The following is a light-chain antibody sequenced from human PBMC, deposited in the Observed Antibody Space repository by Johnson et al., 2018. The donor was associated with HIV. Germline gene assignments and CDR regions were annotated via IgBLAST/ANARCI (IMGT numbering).Light chain of an antibody. Sequence: QSVLTQPPSVSAAPGQRVTISCSGSTSNIANNYVSWYQHLPGTAPKLIIYDNTKRPSGIPDRFSGSKSGTSATLGITGLQTGDEADYYCGTWDSSLSVYVFGTGTKVTVL. V-gene: IGLV1-51*01. CDR3: GTWDSSLSVYV. CDR2: DNT. CDR1: TSNIANNY. J-gene: IGLJ1*01.